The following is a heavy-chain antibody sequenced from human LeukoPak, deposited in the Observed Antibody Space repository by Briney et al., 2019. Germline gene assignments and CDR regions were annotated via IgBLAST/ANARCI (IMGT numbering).Heavy chain of an antibody. CDR3: AGRGYSYGYYYYMDV. CDR2: INTNTGNP. D-gene: IGHD5-18*01. J-gene: IGHJ6*03. V-gene: IGHV7-4-1*02. Sequence: GASVTVSCKACGYTFTSYAMNWVRQAPGQGLEWMGWINTNTGNPTYAQGFTGRFVFSLYTSVSTAYLQISSLKAEDTAVYYCAGRGYSYGYYYYMDVWGKGTTVTVSS. CDR1: GYTFTSYA.